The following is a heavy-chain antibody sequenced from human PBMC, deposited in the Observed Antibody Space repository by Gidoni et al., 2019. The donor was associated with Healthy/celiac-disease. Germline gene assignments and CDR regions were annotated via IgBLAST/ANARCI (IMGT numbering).Heavy chain of an antibody. CDR1: GFPFSSYA. CDR3: AKLHGTYDSSGLYTANDAFDI. V-gene: IGHV3-30*18. J-gene: IGHJ3*02. D-gene: IGHD3-22*01. Sequence: QVQLVESGGGVVQPGRSLRLSCAASGFPFSSYAMPWVRQAPGKGLEWVAVRSYDGSNKYYADSVKGRFTISRDNSKNTLYLQMNSLRAEDTAVYYCAKLHGTYDSSGLYTANDAFDIWGQGTMVTVSS. CDR2: RSYDGSNK.